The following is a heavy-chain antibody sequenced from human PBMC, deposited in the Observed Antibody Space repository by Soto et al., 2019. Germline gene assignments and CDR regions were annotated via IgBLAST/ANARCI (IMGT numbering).Heavy chain of an antibody. CDR1: GYSISSGYH. Sequence: SETLSLTCTVSGYSISSGYHWAWIRQPPGKGLERLGSVHYSGNTYYNPSLKSRLTISVDKSKNQFSLNLSSVTAADTAVYYCARQDRVVAEGRWFDPWGQGTLVTVSS. J-gene: IGHJ5*02. CDR3: ARQDRVVAEGRWFDP. V-gene: IGHV4-38-2*02. CDR2: VHYSGNT. D-gene: IGHD2-15*01.